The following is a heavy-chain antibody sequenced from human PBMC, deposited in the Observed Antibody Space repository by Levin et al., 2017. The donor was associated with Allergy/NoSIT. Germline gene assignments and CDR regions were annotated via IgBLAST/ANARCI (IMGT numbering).Heavy chain of an antibody. CDR1: GFTFSDYY. Sequence: GGSLRLSCAASGFTFSDYYMSWIRQAPGKGLEWVSYISSSSSYTNYADSVKGRFTISRDNAKNSLYLQMNSLRAEDTAVYYCARAGSGYYDSSDYVGWYFDLWGRGTLVTVSS. CDR2: ISSSSSYT. V-gene: IGHV3-11*05. J-gene: IGHJ2*01. CDR3: ARAGSGYYDSSDYVGWYFDL. D-gene: IGHD3-22*01.